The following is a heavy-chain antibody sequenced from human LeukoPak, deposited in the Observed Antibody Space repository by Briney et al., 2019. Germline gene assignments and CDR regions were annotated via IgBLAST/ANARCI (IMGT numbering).Heavy chain of an antibody. CDR1: GFTVSSNY. D-gene: IGHD6-6*01. CDR2: INGGGVNT. J-gene: IGHJ4*02. CDR3: VAPASSSTVFYFDY. V-gene: IGHV3-23*01. Sequence: GGSLRLSCAASGFTVSSNYMSWARQAPGKGLEWVSTINGGGVNTHYADSVGGRFTISRDNSKNTLFLQMNSLTAEDTAVFYCVAPASSSTVFYFDYWGQGILVTVSS.